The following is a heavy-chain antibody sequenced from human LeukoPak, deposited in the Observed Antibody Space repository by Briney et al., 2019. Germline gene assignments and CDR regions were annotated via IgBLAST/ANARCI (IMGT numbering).Heavy chain of an antibody. V-gene: IGHV4-61*02. J-gene: IGHJ6*03. D-gene: IGHD5-12*01. CDR3: AREYSGYDFKVGYYYYMDV. Sequence: SQTLSLTCTVSGGSISSGSYYWSWIRQPAGKGLEWIGRIYTSGSTNYNPSLKSRATISVDTSKNQFSLKLSSVTAADTAVYYCAREYSGYDFKVGYYYYMDVWGKGTTVTVSS. CDR2: IYTSGST. CDR1: GGSISSGSYY.